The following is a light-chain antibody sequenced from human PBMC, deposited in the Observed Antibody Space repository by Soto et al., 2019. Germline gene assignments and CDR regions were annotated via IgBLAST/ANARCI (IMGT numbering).Light chain of an antibody. J-gene: IGLJ3*02. CDR2: DVT. V-gene: IGLV2-14*03. CDR1: SSDVGGYDH. Sequence: QSALTQPASVSGSPGQSITISCTGTSSDVGGYDHVSWYQQHPGKAPKLIIYDVTVRPSGISRRFSGSKSDNTASLAVSGLQPADEGDYYCSSYTSNDTLLFGGGTKVTVL. CDR3: SSYTSNDTLL.